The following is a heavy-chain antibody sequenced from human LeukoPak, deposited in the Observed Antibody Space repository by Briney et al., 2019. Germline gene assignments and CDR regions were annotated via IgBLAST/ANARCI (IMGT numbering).Heavy chain of an antibody. CDR2: INPESDGT. J-gene: IGHJ4*02. V-gene: IGHV1-2*02. D-gene: IGHD5-18*01. CDR3: ARDGRYSYGYDY. CDR1: GYTFTDYY. Sequence: ASVKVSCKASGYTFTDYYLHWVRRVPGQGPEWMGWINPESDGTKYAQKFQGRVTMTRDTSISTAYMELSSLRSDDTAVYYCARDGRYSYGYDYWGQGTLVTVSA.